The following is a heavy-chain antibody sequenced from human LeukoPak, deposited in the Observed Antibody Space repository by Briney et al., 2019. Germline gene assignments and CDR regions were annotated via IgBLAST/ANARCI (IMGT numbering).Heavy chain of an antibody. D-gene: IGHD3-10*01. CDR1: GGSITSYY. V-gene: IGHV4-59*01. J-gene: IGHJ5*01. CDR3: ERTVGITMVRGVIWWFDS. Sequence: PSETLSLTCTVSGGSITSYYCSWIRQPPGQGLEWIGYIYYSGSTNYNPSLKSRVTISVDTAKNQFSLKLSSVTAADTAVYYCERTVGITMVRGVIWWFDSWGQGTLVTVSS. CDR2: IYYSGST.